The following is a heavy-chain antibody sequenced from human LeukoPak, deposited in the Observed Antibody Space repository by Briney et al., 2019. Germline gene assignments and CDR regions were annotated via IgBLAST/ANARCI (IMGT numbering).Heavy chain of an antibody. CDR2: IYSGGST. Sequence: GSLRLSCAASGVTVSSNYMSWVRQAPGKGLEWVSVIYSGGSTYYADSVKGRFTISRDNSKNTLYLQMNSLRAEDTAVYYCAGTFSSSWYVGNWFDPWGQGTLVTVSS. J-gene: IGHJ5*02. V-gene: IGHV3-53*01. CDR3: AGTFSSSWYVGNWFDP. CDR1: GVTVSSNY. D-gene: IGHD6-13*01.